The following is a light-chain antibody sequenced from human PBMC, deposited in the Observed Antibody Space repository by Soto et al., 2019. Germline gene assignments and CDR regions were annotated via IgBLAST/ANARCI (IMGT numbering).Light chain of an antibody. J-gene: IGLJ2*01. V-gene: IGLV6-57*04. CDR1: SGSLASNY. Sequence: NFMLTQPHSVSESPGKTVTISCTRSSGSLASNYVQWYQQRPGSAPTTVIYEDNQRPSGVPDRFSGSIDSSSNSASLTISGLKTEEEADYSCQSYDSSNSVVFGVGTKVTVL. CDR3: QSYDSSNSVV. CDR2: EDN.